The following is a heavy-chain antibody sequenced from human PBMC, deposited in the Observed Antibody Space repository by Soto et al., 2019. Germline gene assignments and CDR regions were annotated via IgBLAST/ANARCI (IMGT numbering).Heavy chain of an antibody. CDR2: TYYRSKWYN. CDR3: ARTTAGWFDX. Sequence: SQNLSLTCAISGDSVSSNSAAWNWIRQSPSIGLECLGRTYYRSKWYNDYAVSLKSRITINPDTSKNQFSLQLNSVTPEDTAVYYCARTTAGWFDXWGQVTLVTVSX. V-gene: IGHV6-1*01. CDR1: GDSVSSNSAA. J-gene: IGHJ5*02. D-gene: IGHD4-17*01.